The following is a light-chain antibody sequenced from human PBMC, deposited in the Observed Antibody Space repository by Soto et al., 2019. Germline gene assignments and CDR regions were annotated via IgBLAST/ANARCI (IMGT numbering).Light chain of an antibody. Sequence: EIVMTQSPATLSVSPGERATLSCRASQSVSSNLAWYQQKPGQTPKLLIYVASTRANGIPARFGGSGSGTEFTLTISRLQAEDFAVYCCQQYNVWPLSLGGGTKVEF. CDR1: QSVSSN. J-gene: IGKJ4*01. V-gene: IGKV3-15*01. CDR3: QQYNVWPLS. CDR2: VAS.